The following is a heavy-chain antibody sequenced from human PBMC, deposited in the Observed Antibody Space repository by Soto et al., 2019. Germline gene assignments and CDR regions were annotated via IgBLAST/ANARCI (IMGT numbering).Heavy chain of an antibody. D-gene: IGHD5-12*01. Sequence: EVQLVETGGGLIQQGGSLRLSCAASGFTVSSNYMSWVRQAPGKGLEWVSVIYSGGSTYSGDSVKGRFTISRDNSKNTLYLQVHSLRAEDTAVYYCARESAGYGGTYYYYYGMDVWGQGTTVTASS. CDR1: GFTVSSNY. CDR3: ARESAGYGGTYYYYYGMDV. CDR2: IYSGGST. J-gene: IGHJ6*02. V-gene: IGHV3-53*02.